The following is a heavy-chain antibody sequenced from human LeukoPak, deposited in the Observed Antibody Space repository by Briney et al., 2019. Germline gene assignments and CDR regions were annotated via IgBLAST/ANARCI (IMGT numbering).Heavy chain of an antibody. CDR1: GGSISSYY. V-gene: IGHV4-59*08. Sequence: KPSETLSLTCTVSGGSISSYYWSWIRQPPGKGLEWIGYIYYSGSTNYNPSLKSRTTTSLDTSKNQFSLKLSSMTAADTAMYYCARQGVSSGWTTDAFDIWGQGTMVTVSA. D-gene: IGHD6-19*01. CDR3: ARQGVSSGWTTDAFDI. J-gene: IGHJ3*02. CDR2: IYYSGST.